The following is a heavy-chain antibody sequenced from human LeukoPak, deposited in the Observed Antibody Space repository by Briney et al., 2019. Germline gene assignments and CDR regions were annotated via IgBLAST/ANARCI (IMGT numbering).Heavy chain of an antibody. V-gene: IGHV4-4*07. CDR3: ARGGGVVVVAAEYYFDY. Sequence: SETLSLTCTVSGGSISSYYWSWIRQPAGKGLEWIGRIYTSGSTNYNPSLKSRVTMSVDTSKNQFSLKLSSVTAADTAVYYCARGGGVVVVAAEYYFDYWGQGTLVTVSS. J-gene: IGHJ4*02. CDR2: IYTSGST. CDR1: GGSISSYY. D-gene: IGHD2-15*01.